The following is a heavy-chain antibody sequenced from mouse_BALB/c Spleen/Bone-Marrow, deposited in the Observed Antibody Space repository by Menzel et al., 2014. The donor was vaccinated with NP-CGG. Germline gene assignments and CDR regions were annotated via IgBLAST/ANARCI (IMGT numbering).Heavy chain of an antibody. Sequence: VQLKESGPGLVKPSQSLSLTCSVTGYSITSGYYWNWIRQFPGNKLEWMGDISYDGSNNYNPSLKNRISITRDTSKNQFFLRLNSATTEDTATYYCARRFYWGQGTLVTVSA. J-gene: IGHJ3*01. CDR3: ARRFY. V-gene: IGHV3-6*02. CDR2: ISYDGSN. CDR1: GYSITSGYY.